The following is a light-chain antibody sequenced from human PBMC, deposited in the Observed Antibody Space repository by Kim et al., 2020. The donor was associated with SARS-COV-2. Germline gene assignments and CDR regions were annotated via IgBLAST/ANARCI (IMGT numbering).Light chain of an antibody. Sequence: IQLTQSPSSLSASVGDRVMITCRASQDISSYLAWYQQKPGKAPNLLIYGASTLQNGVPSRFSGGGSGTDFTLTISSLQPEDFATYDCQHLNNYPITFGQGTRLEIK. CDR1: QDISSY. CDR3: QHLNNYPIT. J-gene: IGKJ5*01. V-gene: IGKV1-9*01. CDR2: GAS.